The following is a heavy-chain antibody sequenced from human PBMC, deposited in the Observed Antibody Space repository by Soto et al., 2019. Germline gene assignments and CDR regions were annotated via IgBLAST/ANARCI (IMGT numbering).Heavy chain of an antibody. V-gene: IGHV4-59*01. CDR1: GGSISSYY. D-gene: IGHD6-6*01. CDR2: IYYSGST. J-gene: IGHJ5*02. Sequence: LSLTCTVSGGSISSYYWSWIRQPPGKGLEWIGYIYYSGSTNYNPSLKSRVTISVDTSKNQFSLKLSSVTAADTAVYYCARGYSSSSPWFDPWGQGTLVTVSS. CDR3: ARGYSSSSPWFDP.